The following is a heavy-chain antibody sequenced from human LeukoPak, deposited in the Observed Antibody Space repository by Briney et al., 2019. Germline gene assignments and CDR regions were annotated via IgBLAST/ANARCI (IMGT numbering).Heavy chain of an antibody. CDR2: IYYSGST. CDR1: GGSISSYY. D-gene: IGHD1-26*01. V-gene: IGHV4-59*01. CDR3: ARRTGSYYNDAFDI. Sequence: SETLPLTCTVSGGSISSYYWSWIRQPPGKGLEWIGYIYYSGSTDYNPSLKSRVTISVDTSKNQFSLKLTSVTAADTAVYYCARRTGSYYNDAFDIWGQGTMVTVSS. J-gene: IGHJ3*02.